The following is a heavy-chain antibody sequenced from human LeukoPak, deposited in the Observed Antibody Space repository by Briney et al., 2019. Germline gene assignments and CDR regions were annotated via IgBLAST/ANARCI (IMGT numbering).Heavy chain of an antibody. D-gene: IGHD6-13*01. CDR2: FSATDGSA. J-gene: IGHJ3*01. CDR1: GFTVSSYG. V-gene: IGHV3-23*01. CDR3: AKARVASAGTGAFDV. Sequence: GGSLRLSCAASGFTVSSYGMTWVRQAPGKGLEWVSAFSATDGSAQYAESVKGRFTISRDNSKNSLYLQMNSLRDEDTAVYYCAKARVASAGTGAFDVWGQGTMVTVSS.